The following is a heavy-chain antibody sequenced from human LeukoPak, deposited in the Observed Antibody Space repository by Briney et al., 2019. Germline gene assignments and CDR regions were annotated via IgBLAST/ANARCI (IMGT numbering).Heavy chain of an antibody. CDR3: ARGVDIVATIWDY. Sequence: GGSLRLSCAASGFTFSTYWMSWVRQAPGKGLEWVANIKIDGSEKYYVDSVKDRFTISRDNAKNSLYLQMNSLRVEETAVYYCARGVDIVATIWDYWGQGTLVTVSS. J-gene: IGHJ4*02. CDR1: GFTFSTYW. CDR2: IKIDGSEK. V-gene: IGHV3-7*03. D-gene: IGHD5-12*01.